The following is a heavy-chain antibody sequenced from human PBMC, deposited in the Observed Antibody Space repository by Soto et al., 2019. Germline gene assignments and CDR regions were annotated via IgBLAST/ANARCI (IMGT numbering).Heavy chain of an antibody. CDR3: ARWVYGMDV. J-gene: IGHJ6*02. CDR1: CGSVISGYHY. CDR2: FYFSRTT. Sequence: SETLSLTCTFSCGSVISGYHYWSWIRQPPGKGLEWIGYFYFSRTTNYNPSLKSRVTISVDTSKNQFSLRLSSVTDADTALYYCARWVYGMDVWGQGTTVTVSS. V-gene: IGHV4-61*01.